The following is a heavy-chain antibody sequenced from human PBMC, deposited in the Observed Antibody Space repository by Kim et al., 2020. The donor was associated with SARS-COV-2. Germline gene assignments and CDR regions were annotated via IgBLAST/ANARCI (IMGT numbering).Heavy chain of an antibody. CDR3: TRGSGGGNSGY. V-gene: IGHV5-10-1*01. Sequence: YINYHPSFQGHVTISRDKSINTAYLQWSSLRASDTAIYYCTRGSGGGNSGYWGQGTLVTVSS. J-gene: IGHJ4*02. D-gene: IGHD2-21*02. CDR2: YI.